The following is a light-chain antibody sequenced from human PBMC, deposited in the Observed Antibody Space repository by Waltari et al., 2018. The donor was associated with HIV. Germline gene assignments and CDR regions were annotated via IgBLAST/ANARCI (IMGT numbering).Light chain of an antibody. Sequence: QPASVSGSPGQSITISCTGTSSAVGYYNYVSWYQQHPGKAPKLIIYEVSDQPSGVSIRCSCSKAGNTASLTISGLQAEDEADYYCSSHTGANTLAFGGGTKLTVL. CDR2: EVS. CDR1: SSAVGYYNY. CDR3: SSHTGANTLA. J-gene: IGLJ2*01. V-gene: IGLV2-14*01.